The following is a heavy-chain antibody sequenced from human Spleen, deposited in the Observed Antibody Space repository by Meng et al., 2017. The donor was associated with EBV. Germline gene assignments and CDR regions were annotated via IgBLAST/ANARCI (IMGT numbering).Heavy chain of an antibody. CDR2: LYYNGST. D-gene: IGHD3-10*01. J-gene: IGHJ5*02. V-gene: IGHV4-39*01. Sequence: LLQGAGPRLARPSETLSVTCTVSRGSITSSSFYWGWVRQPPGKGLEWIGSLYYNGSTFYSLSLNRRVTISADTSRRQFSLKFNSVTPADTAVYFCARLEGDGTGSYFVTWGQGTLVTVSS. CDR3: ARLEGDGTGSYFVT. CDR1: RGSITSSSFY.